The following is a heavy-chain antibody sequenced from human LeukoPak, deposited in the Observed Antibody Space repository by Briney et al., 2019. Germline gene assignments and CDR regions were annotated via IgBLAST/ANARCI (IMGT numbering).Heavy chain of an antibody. J-gene: IGHJ4*02. Sequence: GRSLRLSCAASGFTFSSYAMSWVRQAPGKGLEWVSAISGSGGSTYYADSVKGRFTISRDNSKNTLFLQMNSLTVEDTAVYYCARAKIGYSYLIDYWGQGTLVTVSS. CDR3: ARAKIGYSYLIDY. CDR2: ISGSGGST. V-gene: IGHV3-23*01. D-gene: IGHD5-18*01. CDR1: GFTFSSYA.